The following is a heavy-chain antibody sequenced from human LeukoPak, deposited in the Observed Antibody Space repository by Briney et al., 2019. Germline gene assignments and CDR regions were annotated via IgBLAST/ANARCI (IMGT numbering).Heavy chain of an antibody. CDR1: GFTFSSYW. Sequence: PGGSLRLSCAASGFTFSSYWMHWVRQAPGKGLVWVSRINTDGSSTSYADSVKGRFTISRDNAKNTLYLQMNSLRAEDTAVYYCARGRGDCSGGSCPFTTYMDVWGKGTTVTASS. CDR3: ARGRGDCSGGSCPFTTYMDV. D-gene: IGHD2-15*01. CDR2: INTDGSST. J-gene: IGHJ6*03. V-gene: IGHV3-74*01.